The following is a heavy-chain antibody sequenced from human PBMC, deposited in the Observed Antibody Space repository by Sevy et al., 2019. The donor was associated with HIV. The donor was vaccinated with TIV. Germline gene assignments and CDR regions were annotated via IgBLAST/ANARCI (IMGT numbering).Heavy chain of an antibody. D-gene: IGHD3-22*01. CDR2: ISGSGTRT. V-gene: IGHV3-23*01. J-gene: IGHJ6*03. CDR3: AKGGGGHYDPDEIGYYFYYYNMDV. Sequence: GGSLRLSCAVSGFSFDSYGMTWVRQAPGKGLEWVSGISGSGTRTYYADSVKGRFSISRDNSKNRLYLQMNSLRSEDKAIYECAKGGGGHYDPDEIGYYFYYYNMDVWGKGTTVTVSS. CDR1: GFSFDSYG.